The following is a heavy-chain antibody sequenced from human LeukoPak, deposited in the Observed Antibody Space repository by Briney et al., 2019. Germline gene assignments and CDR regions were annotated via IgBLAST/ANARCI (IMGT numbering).Heavy chain of an antibody. CDR1: GGSISSYY. CDR2: IYYSGST. D-gene: IGHD1-26*01. Sequence: PSETLSLTCTVSGGSISSYYWSWIRQPPGKGLEWIGYIYYSGSTNYNPSLKSRVTISVDTSKNQFSLKLSSVTAADTAVYYCARDEGAPLAFDIWGQGTMVTVSS. CDR3: ARDEGAPLAFDI. J-gene: IGHJ3*02. V-gene: IGHV4-59*01.